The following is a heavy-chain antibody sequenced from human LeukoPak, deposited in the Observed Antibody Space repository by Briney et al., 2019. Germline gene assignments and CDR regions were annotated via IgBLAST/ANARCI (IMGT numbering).Heavy chain of an antibody. J-gene: IGHJ6*03. D-gene: IGHD3-10*01. Sequence: PSETLSLTCTVSGGSISSYYWSWIRQPPGKGLEWIGYIYYSGSTNYNPSLKSRVTISVDTSKNQFSLKLSSVTAADTAVYYCARGKYYGSGYMDVWGKGTTVTISS. CDR3: ARGKYYGSGYMDV. V-gene: IGHV4-59*01. CDR1: GGSISSYY. CDR2: IYYSGST.